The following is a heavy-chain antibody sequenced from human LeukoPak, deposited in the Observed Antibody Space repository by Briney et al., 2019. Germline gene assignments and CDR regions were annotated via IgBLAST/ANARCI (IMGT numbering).Heavy chain of an antibody. D-gene: IGHD4-17*01. CDR2: IYSGGST. Sequence: GGSLRLSCAASGFTFSNFPMTWVRQAPGKGLEWVSVIYSGGSTYYADSVKGRFTISRDNSKNTLYLQMNSLRAEDTAVYYCARGWADYGDLFFDYWGQGTLVTVSS. CDR1: GFTFSNFP. J-gene: IGHJ4*02. CDR3: ARGWADYGDLFFDY. V-gene: IGHV3-53*01.